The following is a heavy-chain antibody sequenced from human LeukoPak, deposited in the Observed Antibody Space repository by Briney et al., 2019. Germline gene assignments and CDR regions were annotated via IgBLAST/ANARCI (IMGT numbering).Heavy chain of an antibody. V-gene: IGHV4-30-2*01. D-gene: IGHD6-6*01. CDR2: IYHSGST. CDR3: ARSGPDSSSSYIDFDY. CDR1: GGSISSSVYY. Sequence: SETLSLTCTVSGGSISSSVYYWSWIRQPPGKGLEWIGYIYHSGSTYYNPSLKSRVTISVDRSKNQFSLKLSSVTAADTAVYYCARSGPDSSSSYIDFDYWGQGTLVTVSS. J-gene: IGHJ4*02.